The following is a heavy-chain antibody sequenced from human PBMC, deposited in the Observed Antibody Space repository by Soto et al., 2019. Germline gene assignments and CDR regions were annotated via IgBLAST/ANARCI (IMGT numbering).Heavy chain of an antibody. CDR1: GFTVSSNY. V-gene: IGHV3-53*04. CDR2: IYSGGST. J-gene: IGHJ5*02. Sequence: EVQLVESGGGLVQPGGSLRLSCAASGFTVSSNYMSWVRQAPGKGLEWVSVIYSGGSTYYADSVKGRFTISRNNSKNTMYLQMNSLRAEDMDVYYCAREVGHGWFDPWGQGTLVTVSS. CDR3: AREVGHGWFDP.